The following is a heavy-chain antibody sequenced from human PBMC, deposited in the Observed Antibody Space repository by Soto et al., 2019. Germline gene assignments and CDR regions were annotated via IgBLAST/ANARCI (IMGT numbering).Heavy chain of an antibody. D-gene: IGHD3-22*01. Sequence: SGPTLVNPTETLTLTCTVSGFSLSNARMGVSWIRQPPGKALVWLAHIFSNDEKSYSTSLKSRLTISKDTSKSQVVLTMTNMDPVDTATYYCARIRRYYYYFSGPEMNQDLFYPWGQGTLVIVSA. J-gene: IGHJ5*02. CDR1: GFSLSNARMG. CDR2: IFSNDEK. CDR3: ARIRRYYYYFSGPEMNQDLFYP. V-gene: IGHV2-26*01.